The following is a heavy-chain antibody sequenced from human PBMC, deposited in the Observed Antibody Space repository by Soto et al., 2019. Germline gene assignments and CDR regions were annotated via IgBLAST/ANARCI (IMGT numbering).Heavy chain of an antibody. CDR2: IYYSGST. D-gene: IGHD2-2*01. J-gene: IGHJ3*02. Sequence: SETLSLTCTVSGDSISSSGYFWSWIRQHPGKGLEWIGYIYYSGSTYYNPSLKSRLTISVDTSKNQFSLKLSSVTAADSAVYYCARLHCSTSCRVGGAFDIWGQGTMVTVSS. V-gene: IGHV4-31*03. CDR1: GDSISSSGYF. CDR3: ARLHCSTSCRVGGAFDI.